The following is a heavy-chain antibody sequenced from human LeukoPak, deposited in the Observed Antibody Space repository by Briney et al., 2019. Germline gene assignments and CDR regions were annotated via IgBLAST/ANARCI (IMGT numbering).Heavy chain of an antibody. D-gene: IGHD3-10*01. Sequence: GGSLRLSCAASGFTFSSYAMHWVRQAPGKGLEYVSAISTNGGSTYYADSVKGRFTISRDNSENTLYLQMGSLRAEDMAVYYCARVYGSGSPPGYWGQGTLVTVSS. CDR3: ARVYGSGSPPGY. V-gene: IGHV3-64*02. CDR2: ISTNGGST. CDR1: GFTFSSYA. J-gene: IGHJ4*02.